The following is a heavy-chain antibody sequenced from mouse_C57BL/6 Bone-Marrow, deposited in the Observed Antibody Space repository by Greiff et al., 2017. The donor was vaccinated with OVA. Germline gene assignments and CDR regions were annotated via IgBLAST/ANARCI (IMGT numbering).Heavy chain of an antibody. CDR2: IDPENGDT. J-gene: IGHJ3*01. Sequence: VQLKESGAELVRPGASVKLSCTASGFNIKDDYMHWVKQRPEQGLEWIGWIDPENGDTDYNSKFQGKATMTADTSSNTAYLQLSSLTSEDTAVYYGTHEEGITTERVFAYWGQGTLVTVSA. CDR1: GFNIKDDY. D-gene: IGHD1-1*01. V-gene: IGHV14-4*01. CDR3: THEEGITTERVFAY.